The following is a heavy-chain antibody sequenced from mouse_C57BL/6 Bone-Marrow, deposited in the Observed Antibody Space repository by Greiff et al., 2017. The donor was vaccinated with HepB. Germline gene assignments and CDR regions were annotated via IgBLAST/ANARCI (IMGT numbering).Heavy chain of an antibody. V-gene: IGHV5-17*01. D-gene: IGHD2-1*01. CDR3: ARRIYYALDY. CDR1: GFTFSDYG. Sequence: DVMLVESGGGLVKPGGSLKLSCAASGFTFSDYGMHWVRQAPEKGLEWVAYISSGSSTIYYADTVKGRFTISRDNAKNTLFLQMTSLRSEDTAMYYCARRIYYALDYWGQGTTLTVSS. J-gene: IGHJ2*01. CDR2: ISSGSSTI.